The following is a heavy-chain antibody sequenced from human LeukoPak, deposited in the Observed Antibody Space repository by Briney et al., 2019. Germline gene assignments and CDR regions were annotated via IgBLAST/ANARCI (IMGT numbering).Heavy chain of an antibody. D-gene: IGHD3-10*01. CDR3: AREAHMVRGVNFDY. CDR1: GGTYSSYA. CDR2: IIPIFGTA. V-gene: IGHV1-69*05. Sequence: SVKVSCKASGGTYSSYAISWVRQAPGQGLEWMGRIIPIFGTANYAQKFQGRVTITTDESTSTAYMELSSLRSEDTAVYYCAREAHMVRGVNFDYWGQGTLVTVSS. J-gene: IGHJ4*02.